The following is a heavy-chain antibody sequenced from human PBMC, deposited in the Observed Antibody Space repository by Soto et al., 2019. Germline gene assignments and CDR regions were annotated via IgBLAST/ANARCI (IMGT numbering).Heavy chain of an antibody. CDR1: GSGFISSG. J-gene: IGHJ6*02. Sequence: ASVKVSCKASGSGFISSGIQWVRQAHGQRLEWIGWIVVASGQTNYAQNFRGRVAITRDTSTATAYIELTGLTSEDTAVYFCSADRPDIGVGWWVWGQGTTVTVSS. D-gene: IGHD2-15*01. CDR3: SADRPDIGVGWWV. V-gene: IGHV1-58*02. CDR2: IVVASGQT.